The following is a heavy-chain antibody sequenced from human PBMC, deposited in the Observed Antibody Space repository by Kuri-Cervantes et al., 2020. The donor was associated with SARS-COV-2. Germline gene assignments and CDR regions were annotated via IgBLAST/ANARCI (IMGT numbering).Heavy chain of an antibody. Sequence: SQTLSLTCAVYGESFSGYYWSWIRQPPGKGLEWIGEINHSGSTNYNPSLKSRVTISVDTSKNQFSLKLSSVTAADTAVYYCARWRYSSSWRYYYYMDVWGKGTTVTVSS. CDR2: INHSGST. CDR3: ARWRYSSSWRYYYYMDV. D-gene: IGHD6-13*01. CDR1: GESFSGYY. V-gene: IGHV4-34*01. J-gene: IGHJ6*03.